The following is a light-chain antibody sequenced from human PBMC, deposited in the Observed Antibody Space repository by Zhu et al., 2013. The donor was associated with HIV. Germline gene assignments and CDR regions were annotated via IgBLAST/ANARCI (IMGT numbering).Light chain of an antibody. CDR3: QQHYTYPQT. J-gene: IGKJ1*01. CDR2: GAS. CDR1: QHISNY. Sequence: AIRMTQSPSSLSASTGDRVTITCRASQHISNYLAWYQQKPGKAPKLLIYGASSLQNGVPTRFSGAGSGTDFSLTITCLQSEDNATYYCQQHYTYPQTFGQGTKVDIK. V-gene: IGKV1-8*01.